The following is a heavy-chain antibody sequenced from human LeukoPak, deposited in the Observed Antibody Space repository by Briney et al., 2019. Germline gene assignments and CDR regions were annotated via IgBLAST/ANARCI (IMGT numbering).Heavy chain of an antibody. D-gene: IGHD1-26*01. CDR3: AKDGGSGSYYGY. CDR1: GFTFRSYE. Sequence: GGSLRLSCAASGFTFRSYEMNWVRQAPGKGLEGVSLISWDGGSTYYADSVKGRFTISRDNNKNSLYLQMNRLRTEDTALYYRAKDGGSGSYYGYWGQGTLVTVSS. J-gene: IGHJ4*02. CDR2: ISWDGGST. V-gene: IGHV3-43*01.